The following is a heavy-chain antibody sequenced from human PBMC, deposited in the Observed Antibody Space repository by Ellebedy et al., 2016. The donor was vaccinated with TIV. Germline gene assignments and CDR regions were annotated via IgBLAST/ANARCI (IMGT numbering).Heavy chain of an antibody. V-gene: IGHV1-2*02. Sequence: ASVKVSCKTSGYTFTAFHIHWVRQAPGQGLESLGWFNPNSGDTKYAQKFQGRVTMTTDTSITTVYMELSDLTSGDTAVYYCARLIEHSIHGMDVWGQGTTITVSS. CDR1: GYTFTAFH. CDR3: ARLIEHSIHGMDV. CDR2: FNPNSGDT. D-gene: IGHD3-3*02. J-gene: IGHJ6*02.